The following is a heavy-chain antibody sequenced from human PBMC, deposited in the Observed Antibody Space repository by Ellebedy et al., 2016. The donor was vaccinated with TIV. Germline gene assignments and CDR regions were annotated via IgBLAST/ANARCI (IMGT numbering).Heavy chain of an antibody. CDR2: IGGSGGPI. D-gene: IGHD1-7*01. CDR1: GFTFSSYS. J-gene: IGHJ3*02. CDR3: ARDAWKYGVFWAFDI. V-gene: IGHV3-48*02. Sequence: GESLKISCAASGFTFSSYSMNWVRQAPGKGLEWLSYIGGSGGPIFYADSVKGRFTISRDNANNSLHLQMNSLRDEDPAVYYCARDAWKYGVFWAFDIWGQGAVVTVSS.